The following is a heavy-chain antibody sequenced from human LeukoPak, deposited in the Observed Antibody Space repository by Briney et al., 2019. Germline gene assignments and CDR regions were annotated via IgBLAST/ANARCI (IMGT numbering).Heavy chain of an antibody. CDR1: GFTFNSYA. CDR2: ISGSGGKT. Sequence: GGSLRLSCAASGFTFNSYAMSWVRQAPGKGLEWVSAISGSGGKTYYADSVKGRFTIYRDNSKNTLHLQMNRLRAEDTAVYYCAKPAISSRGCYYDYWGQGTLVTVSS. CDR3: AKPAISSRGCYYDY. V-gene: IGHV3-23*01. J-gene: IGHJ4*02. D-gene: IGHD6-19*01.